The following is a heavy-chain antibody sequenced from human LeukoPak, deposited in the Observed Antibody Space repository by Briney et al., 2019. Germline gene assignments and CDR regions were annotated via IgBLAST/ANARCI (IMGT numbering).Heavy chain of an antibody. V-gene: IGHV3-7*01. CDR1: GFTFSSYW. CDR2: IKQDGSEK. J-gene: IGHJ4*02. D-gene: IGHD3-22*01. Sequence: GGSLRLSCAASGFTFSSYWMSWVRQAPGKGLEWVANIKQDGSEKYYVDSVKGRFTISRDNAKNSLYLQMNSLRAEDTAVYYCARMDYYDSSGYRRIPYYFDYWGQGTLVTVSS. CDR3: ARMDYYDSSGYRRIPYYFDY.